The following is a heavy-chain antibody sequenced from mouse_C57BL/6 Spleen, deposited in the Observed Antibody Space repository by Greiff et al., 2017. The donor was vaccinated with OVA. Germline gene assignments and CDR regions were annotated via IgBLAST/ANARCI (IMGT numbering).Heavy chain of an antibody. CDR1: GYTFTSYW. CDR2: IHPNSGST. J-gene: IGHJ1*03. CDR3: ASRGYYGSSTFNWYFDV. Sequence: QVQLKQPGAELVKPGASVKLSCKASGYTFTSYWMHWVKQRPGQGLEWIGMIHPNSGSTNYNEKFKSKATLTVDKSSSTAYMQLSSLTSEDSAVYYCASRGYYGSSTFNWYFDVWGTGTTVTVSS. D-gene: IGHD1-1*01. V-gene: IGHV1-64*01.